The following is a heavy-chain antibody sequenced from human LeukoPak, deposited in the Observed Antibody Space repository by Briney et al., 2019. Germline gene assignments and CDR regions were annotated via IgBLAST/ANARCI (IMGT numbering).Heavy chain of an antibody. Sequence: GGSLRLSCAASGFTFSSYSMNWVRQAPGKGLEWVSSISSSSSYIYYADSVKGRFTISRDNAKNSLYLQMNSLRAEDTAVYYCARGSGSSGYSDYWGQGTMVTVSS. CDR2: ISSSSSYI. CDR3: ARGSGSSGYSDY. D-gene: IGHD3-22*01. J-gene: IGHJ4*02. V-gene: IGHV3-21*01. CDR1: GFTFSSYS.